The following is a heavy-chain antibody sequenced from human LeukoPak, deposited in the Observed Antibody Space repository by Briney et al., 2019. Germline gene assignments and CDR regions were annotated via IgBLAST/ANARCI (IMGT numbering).Heavy chain of an antibody. CDR2: IYYSGST. D-gene: IGHD3-3*01. CDR3: AHPYYDFWSGYYTDDAFDI. V-gene: IGHV4-59*12. J-gene: IGHJ3*02. CDR1: GGSISSYY. Sequence: PSETLSLTCTVSGGSISSYYWSWIRQPPGKGLEWIGYIYYSGSTNYNPSLKSRVTISVDTSKNQFSLKLSSVTAADTAVYYCAHPYYDFWSGYYTDDAFDIWGQGTMVTVSS.